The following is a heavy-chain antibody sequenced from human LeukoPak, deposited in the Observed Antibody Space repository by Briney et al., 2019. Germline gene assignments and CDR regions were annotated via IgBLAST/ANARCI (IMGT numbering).Heavy chain of an antibody. CDR1: GFTFSSYG. CDR2: IWYDGSNK. CDR3: AKDKITWLVRGGTFDY. Sequence: GGSLRLSCAASGFTFSSYGMHWVRQAPGKGLEWVAVIWYDGSNKYYADSVKGRFTISRDNSKNTLYLQMNSLRAEDTAVYYCAKDKITWLVRGGTFDYWGQGTLVTVSS. J-gene: IGHJ4*02. D-gene: IGHD6-19*01. V-gene: IGHV3-33*06.